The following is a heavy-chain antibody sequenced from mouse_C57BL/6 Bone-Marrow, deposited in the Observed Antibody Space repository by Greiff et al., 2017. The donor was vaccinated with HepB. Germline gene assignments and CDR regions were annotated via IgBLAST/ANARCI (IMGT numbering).Heavy chain of an antibody. CDR2: IYPRSGNT. J-gene: IGHJ2*01. CDR1: GFTFTSYG. Sequence: VMLVESGAELARPGASVKLSCKASGFTFTSYGISWVKQSTGQGLEWIGEIYPRSGNTYYNEKVKGKATLTADKSSSTPYMQLRSLTSEDSAVYFCARRLYYYGSSYDYWGQGTTLTVSS. V-gene: IGHV1-81*01. D-gene: IGHD1-1*01. CDR3: ARRLYYYGSSYDY.